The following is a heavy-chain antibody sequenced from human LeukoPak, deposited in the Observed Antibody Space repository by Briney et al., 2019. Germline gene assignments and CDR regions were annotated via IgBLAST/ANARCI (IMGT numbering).Heavy chain of an antibody. CDR2: ISGSGGST. J-gene: IGHJ3*02. CDR1: GFTFSSYA. Sequence: PGGSLRLSCAASGFTFSSYAMSWVRQAPGKGLEWVSAISGSGGSTYYADSVKGRFTISRDNSKNTLYLQMNSLRAEDTAVYHCAKTRGRHGAFDIWGQGTMVTVSS. D-gene: IGHD2-15*01. V-gene: IGHV3-23*01. CDR3: AKTRGRHGAFDI.